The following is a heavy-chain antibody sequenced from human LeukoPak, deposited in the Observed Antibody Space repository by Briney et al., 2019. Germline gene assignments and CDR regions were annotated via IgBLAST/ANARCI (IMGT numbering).Heavy chain of an antibody. J-gene: IGHJ4*02. V-gene: IGHV3-21*01. CDR2: ISSSSSYI. CDR3: ARVSYGEVSY. Sequence: PGGSLRLSCAASGFTFSSYGMHWVRQAPGKGPEWVSSISSSSSYIYYADSVKGRFTISRDNAKNSLYLQMNSLRAEDTAVYYCARVSYGEVSYWGQGTLVTVSS. D-gene: IGHD4-17*01. CDR1: GFTFSSYG.